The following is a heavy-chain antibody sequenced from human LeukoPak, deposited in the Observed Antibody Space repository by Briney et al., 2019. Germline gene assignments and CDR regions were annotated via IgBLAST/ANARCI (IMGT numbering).Heavy chain of an antibody. CDR3: ARDRGENDSSGYDYYYYGMDV. CDR1: RFTFSNAW. D-gene: IGHD3-22*01. V-gene: IGHV3-30*03. J-gene: IGHJ6*02. CDR2: ISYDGSNK. Sequence: GGSLRLSCAASRFTFSNAWMSWVRQAPGKGLEWVAVISYDGSNKYYADSVKGRFTISRDNSKNTLYLQMNSLRAEDTAVYYCARDRGENDSSGYDYYYYGMDVWGQGTTVTVSS.